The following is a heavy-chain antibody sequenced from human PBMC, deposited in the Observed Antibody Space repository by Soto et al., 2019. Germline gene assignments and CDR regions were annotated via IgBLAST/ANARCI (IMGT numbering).Heavy chain of an antibody. Sequence: SETLSLTCTVSGGSISSGSYYWGWIRQPPGKGLEWIASIYYSGSTYYNPSLKSRVTIFVDTSKNQFSLKLSSVTAADTALYYCARQGYYGSGSYYKFRWFDPWGKGTLVT. CDR1: GGSISSGSYY. D-gene: IGHD3-10*01. CDR3: ARQGYYGSGSYYKFRWFDP. V-gene: IGHV4-39*01. CDR2: IYYSGST. J-gene: IGHJ5*02.